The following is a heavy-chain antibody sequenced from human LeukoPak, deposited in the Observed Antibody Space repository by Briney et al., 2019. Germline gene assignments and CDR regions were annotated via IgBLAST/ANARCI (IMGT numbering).Heavy chain of an antibody. V-gene: IGHV4-61*02. CDR3: ARQVSEGATTFDY. CDR2: IYTSGST. D-gene: IGHD1-26*01. J-gene: IGHJ4*02. CDR1: GGSISSGSYY. Sequence: SETMSLTCTVAGGSISSGSYYWSWIRQPAGKGLEWIGRIYTSGSTNYNPSLKGRVTISVDTSKNQFSLKLSSVTAADTAVYYCARQVSEGATTFDYWGQGTLVTVSS.